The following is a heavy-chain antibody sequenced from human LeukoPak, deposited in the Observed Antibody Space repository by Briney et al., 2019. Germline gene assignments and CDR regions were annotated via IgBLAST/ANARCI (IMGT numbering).Heavy chain of an antibody. D-gene: IGHD3-10*01. Sequence: GGSLRLSCAASGFTFSSYAMHWVRQAPGKGLEWVAVISYDGSNKYYADPVKGRFTISRDNSKNTLYLQMNSLRAEDTAVYYCARAPSLLLWFGEYFDYWGQGTLVTVSS. CDR1: GFTFSSYA. J-gene: IGHJ4*02. CDR3: ARAPSLLLWFGEYFDY. CDR2: ISYDGSNK. V-gene: IGHV3-30*04.